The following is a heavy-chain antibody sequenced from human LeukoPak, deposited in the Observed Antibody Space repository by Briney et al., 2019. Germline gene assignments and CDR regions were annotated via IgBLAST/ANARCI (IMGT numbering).Heavy chain of an antibody. J-gene: IGHJ6*02. CDR2: ISYDGSDK. V-gene: IGHV3-30*18. Sequence: GGSLRLSCAASGFTFSSYGMHWVRQAPGKGLEWVAIISYDGSDKNYADSVKGRFTISRDNSKNTLYLQMNSLGSEDTAVYHCVKDGLPGYGMDVWGQGTTVTVSS. D-gene: IGHD3/OR15-3a*01. CDR1: GFTFSSYG. CDR3: VKDGLPGYGMDV.